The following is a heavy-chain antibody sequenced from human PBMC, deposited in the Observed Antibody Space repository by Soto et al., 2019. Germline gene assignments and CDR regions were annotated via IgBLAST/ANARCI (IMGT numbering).Heavy chain of an antibody. D-gene: IGHD3-22*01. CDR2: IYWNDDK. CDR1: GFSLSTSGVG. CDR3: AHSGMPAGYYDSSWADTDSAFDI. Sequence: QITLKESGPTLVKPTQTLTLTCTFSGFSLSTSGVGVGWIRQPPGKALEWLALIYWNDDKRYSPSLKSRLTITKDTSKNQVVLTMTNMDPVDTATYYCAHSGMPAGYYDSSWADTDSAFDIWGQGTMVTVSS. J-gene: IGHJ3*02. V-gene: IGHV2-5*01.